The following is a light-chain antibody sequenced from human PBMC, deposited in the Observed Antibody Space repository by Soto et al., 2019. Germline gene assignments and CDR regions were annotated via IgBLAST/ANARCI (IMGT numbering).Light chain of an antibody. J-gene: IGLJ2*01. Sequence: QSVLTQPPSASGTPGQRVTISCSGSSSNIASNTVNWYQQLPGTAPKVLLYTDNQRPSGVPDRFSGSKSGTSASLAISGLESDDEADYYCAAWDDSLNGVVFGGGTKLTVL. CDR2: TDN. V-gene: IGLV1-44*01. CDR3: AAWDDSLNGVV. CDR1: SSNIASNT.